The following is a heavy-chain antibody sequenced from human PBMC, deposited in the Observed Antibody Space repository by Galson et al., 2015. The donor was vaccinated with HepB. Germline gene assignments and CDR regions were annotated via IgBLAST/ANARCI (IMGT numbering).Heavy chain of an antibody. CDR1: GFTFSSYP. J-gene: IGHJ4*02. CDR2: IGASGDTT. CDR3: AKIFQSGSGY. Sequence: SLRLSCAASGFTFSSYPMSWVRQAPGEGLQWVSSIGASGDTTYYADSVKGRFTISRDNSKDTLYLQMRSLRAEDTAVYYCAKIFQSGSGYWGQGTLVTVSS. V-gene: IGHV3-23*01. D-gene: IGHD3-10*01.